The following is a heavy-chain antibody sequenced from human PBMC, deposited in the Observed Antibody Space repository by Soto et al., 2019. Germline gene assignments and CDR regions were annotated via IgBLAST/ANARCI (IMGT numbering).Heavy chain of an antibody. CDR2: INAGNGNT. Sequence: EASVKVSCKASGYTFTSYAMHWVRQAPGQRLEWMGWINAGNGNTKYSQKFQGRVTITRDTSASTAYMELSSLRSEDTAVYYCARSHGDYYFDYWGQGTLVTVSS. J-gene: IGHJ4*02. CDR1: GYTFTSYA. CDR3: ARSHGDYYFDY. V-gene: IGHV1-3*01. D-gene: IGHD4-17*01.